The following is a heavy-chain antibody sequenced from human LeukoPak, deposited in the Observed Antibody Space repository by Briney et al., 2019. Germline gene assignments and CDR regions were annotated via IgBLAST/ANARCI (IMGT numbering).Heavy chain of an antibody. CDR2: IYYSGST. D-gene: IGHD3-3*01. CDR3: ARHFNPSTDELRFSILGFWFDP. CDR1: GDSLTSSYYY. J-gene: IGHJ5*02. Sequence: PSETLSLTCNVSGDSLTSSYYYWGWIRQPPGKGLEWIGSIYYSGSTYYNPSLKSRVTISVDTSKNQFSLKLRSVTAADTAVYYCARHFNPSTDELRFSILGFWFDPWGQGTLVTVSS. V-gene: IGHV4-39*01.